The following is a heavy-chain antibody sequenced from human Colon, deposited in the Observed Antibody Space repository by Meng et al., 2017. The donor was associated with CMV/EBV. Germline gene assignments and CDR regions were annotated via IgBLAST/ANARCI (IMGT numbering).Heavy chain of an antibody. CDR3: ARVMDNNWYSRYYAMDV. J-gene: IGHJ6*02. Sequence: GESLKISCAASGFTFSRYSLHWVRQAPGKGLEWVALISSDRSNQQYADSVKGRFTISRDNSQRTLYLQMNSLRVEDTAVYFCARVMDNNWYSRYYAMDVWGQGATVTVSS. CDR1: GFTFSRYS. D-gene: IGHD2-21*01. V-gene: IGHV3-30*03. CDR2: ISSDRSNQ.